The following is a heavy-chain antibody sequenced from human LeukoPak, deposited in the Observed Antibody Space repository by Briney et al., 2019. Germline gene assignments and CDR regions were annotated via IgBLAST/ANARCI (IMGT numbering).Heavy chain of an antibody. Sequence: SETLSLTCTVSGDSISSSRYYWGWIRQPPGKGLEWTGSIYYSGSAYYNPSLKSRVTISVDTSKNQFSLNLSSVTAADTAVYYCARGSVAGTRVDYWGQGTLVTVSS. D-gene: IGHD6-19*01. V-gene: IGHV4-39*01. CDR2: IYYSGSA. CDR1: GDSISSSRYY. CDR3: ARGSVAGTRVDY. J-gene: IGHJ4*02.